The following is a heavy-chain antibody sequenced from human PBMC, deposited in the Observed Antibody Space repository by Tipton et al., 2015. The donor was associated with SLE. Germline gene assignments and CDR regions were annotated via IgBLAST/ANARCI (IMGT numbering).Heavy chain of an antibody. CDR3: ARGESSHYYDSSGDGAFDI. V-gene: IGHV3-30*04. J-gene: IGHJ3*02. D-gene: IGHD3-22*01. CDR1: GFTFSSYA. Sequence: SLRLSCAASGFTFSSYAMHWVRQAPGKGLEWVAVISYDGSNKYYADSVKGRFTISRDNSKNTLYLQMNSLRAGDTAVYYCARGESSHYYDSSGDGAFDIWGQGTMVTVSS. CDR2: ISYDGSNK.